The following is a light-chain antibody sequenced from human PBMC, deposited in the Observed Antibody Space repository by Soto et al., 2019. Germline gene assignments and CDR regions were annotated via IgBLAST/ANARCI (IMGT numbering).Light chain of an antibody. CDR1: QGIYND. Sequence: AIQLTQSPSSLSASIGDRVTITCRASQGIYNDCVWYQQKPGTAPRLLIYGASTLQTGVPSRFSGSGSGTDFTLTISSLQPEDFATYYCQQVNSYPPTFGQGTKLEI. CDR2: GAS. CDR3: QQVNSYPPT. J-gene: IGKJ2*01. V-gene: IGKV1-13*02.